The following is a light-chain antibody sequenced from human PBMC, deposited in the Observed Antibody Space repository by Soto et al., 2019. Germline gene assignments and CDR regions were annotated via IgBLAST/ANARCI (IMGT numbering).Light chain of an antibody. CDR2: DAS. Sequence: EIVLTQSPATLSLSPGERATLSCRASQSVSTYLAWYQQKPGQGPRLLIYDASTRATGIPARFSGSGSGTDFTLTISSLEPEDSAVYYCQQRSNAWTFGQGTKVDIK. J-gene: IGKJ1*01. V-gene: IGKV3-11*01. CDR3: QQRSNAWT. CDR1: QSVSTY.